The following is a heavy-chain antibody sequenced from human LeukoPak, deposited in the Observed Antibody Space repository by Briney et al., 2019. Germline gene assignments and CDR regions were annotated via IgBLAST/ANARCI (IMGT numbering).Heavy chain of an antibody. J-gene: IGHJ4*02. CDR1: GYTFTGYY. D-gene: IGHD5-24*01. V-gene: IGHV1-2*06. CDR3: ARGNGYSSNDY. Sequence: APVKVSCKASGYTFTGYYMHWVRQAPGQGLEWMGRINPNSGGTNYAQKFQGRVTRTRDTSISTAYMELSRLRSDDTAVYYCARGNGYSSNDYWGQGTLVTVSS. CDR2: INPNSGGT.